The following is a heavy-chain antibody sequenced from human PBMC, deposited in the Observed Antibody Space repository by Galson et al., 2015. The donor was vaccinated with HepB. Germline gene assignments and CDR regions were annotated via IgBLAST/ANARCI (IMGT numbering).Heavy chain of an antibody. CDR2: INHSGST. Sequence: ETLSLTCAVYGGSFSGYYWSWIRQPPGKGLEWIGEINHSGSTNYNPSLKSRVTISVDTSKNQFSLKLSSVTAADTAVYYCARSLDSDRGGIKYYFDYWGQGTLVTVSS. V-gene: IGHV4-34*01. J-gene: IGHJ4*02. CDR3: ARSLDSDRGGIKYYFDY. CDR1: GGSFSGYY. D-gene: IGHD2-15*01.